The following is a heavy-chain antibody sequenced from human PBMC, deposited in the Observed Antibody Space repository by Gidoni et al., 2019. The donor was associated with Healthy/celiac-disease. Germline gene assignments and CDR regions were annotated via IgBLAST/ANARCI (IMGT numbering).Heavy chain of an antibody. CDR2: IIPIFGTA. J-gene: IGHJ5*02. CDR3: ATTTITIFGVVITDWFDP. V-gene: IGHV1-69*06. Sequence: QVQLVQSGAEVKKPGSSVKVSCKASGGTFSRYAISWVRQAPGQGLEWMGGIIPIFGTANYAQKFQGRVTITADKSTSTAYMELSSLRSEDTAVYYCATTTITIFGVVITDWFDPWGQGTLVTVSS. D-gene: IGHD3-3*01. CDR1: GGTFSRYA.